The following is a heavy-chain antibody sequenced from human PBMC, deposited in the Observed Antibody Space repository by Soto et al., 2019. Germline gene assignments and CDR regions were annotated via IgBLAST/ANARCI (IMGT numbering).Heavy chain of an antibody. V-gene: IGHV3-23*01. J-gene: IGHJ4*02. CDR3: AKDVMITFGGGPFDY. D-gene: IGHD3-16*01. Sequence: EVQLLESGGGLVQPGGSLRLSCAASGFTFSSYAMSWVRQAPGKGLEWVSAISGSGGSTYYADSVKGRFTISRDNSKNTMYLQINSLRAEDTAVYYCAKDVMITFGGGPFDYWGQGTLVTVSS. CDR1: GFTFSSYA. CDR2: ISGSGGST.